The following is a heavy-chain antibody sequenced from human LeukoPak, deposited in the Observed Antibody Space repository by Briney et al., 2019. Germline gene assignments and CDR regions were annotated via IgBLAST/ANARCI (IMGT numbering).Heavy chain of an antibody. CDR3: ARGQVGATGFDY. V-gene: IGHV3-21*01. D-gene: IGHD1-26*01. CDR2: ISSSSSYI. J-gene: IGHJ4*02. CDR1: GFTFSSYS. Sequence: EGSLRLSCAASGFTFSSYSMNWVRQAPGKGLEWVSSISSSSSYIYYADSVKGRFTISRDNAKNSLYLQMNSLRAEDTAVYYCARGQVGATGFDYWGQGALVTVSS.